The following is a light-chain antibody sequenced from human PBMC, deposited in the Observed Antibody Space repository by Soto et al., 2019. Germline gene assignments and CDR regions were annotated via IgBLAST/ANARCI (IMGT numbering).Light chain of an antibody. CDR2: AAS. CDR3: QQANSFPAIT. J-gene: IGKJ1*01. CDR1: QTISSW. Sequence: DIQMTQSPSTLSGSVGDRVTITCRASQTISSWLAWYQQKPGKAPKLLIYAASTLQSGVPSRFTGSGSGTDFTLTITSLQPEDFATYFCQQANSFPAITFGQGTKVDIK. V-gene: IGKV1-12*01.